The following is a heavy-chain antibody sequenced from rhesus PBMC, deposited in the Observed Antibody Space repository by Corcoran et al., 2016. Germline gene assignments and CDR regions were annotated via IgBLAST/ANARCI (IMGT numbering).Heavy chain of an antibody. Sequence: QVQLQQWGEGLVKPSETLSLTCAVYVGSISGYYYWSWIRHPPGKGMEWIGYIYGNSASTNYNPSLKNRVTISKDTSKNQFYLKLSSVTAADTAVYYCARDGDTVGTAYFDYWGQGVLVTVSS. CDR2: IYGNSAST. V-gene: IGHV4-73*01. D-gene: IGHD5-42*01. J-gene: IGHJ4*01. CDR3: ARDGDTVGTAYFDY. CDR1: VGSISGYYY.